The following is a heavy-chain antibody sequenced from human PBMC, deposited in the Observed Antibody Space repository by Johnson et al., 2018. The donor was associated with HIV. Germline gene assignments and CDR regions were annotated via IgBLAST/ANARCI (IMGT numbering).Heavy chain of an antibody. CDR3: ARQKNSQGRWLQFDAFDI. D-gene: IGHD5-24*01. CDR1: ELTLRGCG. V-gene: IGHV3-30*03. CDR2: ISYDGTNK. Sequence: QVQLVESGGGVVQPGRSLRLSCAASELTLRGCGMHWVRQAPDKGLEWVAVISYDGTNKNNAASVKGRLIISRDKSKNTLYLQMNSLRAEDTAVYYCARQKNSQGRWLQFDAFDIWGQGTMVTVSS. J-gene: IGHJ3*02.